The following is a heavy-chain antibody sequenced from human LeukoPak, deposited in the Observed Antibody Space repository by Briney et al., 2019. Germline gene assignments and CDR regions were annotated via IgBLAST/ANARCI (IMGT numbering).Heavy chain of an antibody. J-gene: IGHJ3*02. CDR3: ARAGRWEGRPHAFDI. CDR2: IYYSGIT. Sequence: SETLSPTCTVSAGSISSYYWNWIRQPPGKGLEWIGYIYYSGITNYNPSLKSRVTISVGTSKSQFSLTLTSVTAADTALYYCARAGRWEGRPHAFDIWGQGTMVTVSS. D-gene: IGHD1-26*01. V-gene: IGHV4-59*01. CDR1: AGSISSYY.